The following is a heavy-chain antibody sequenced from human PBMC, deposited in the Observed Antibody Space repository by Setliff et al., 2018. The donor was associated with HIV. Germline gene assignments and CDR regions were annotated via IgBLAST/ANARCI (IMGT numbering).Heavy chain of an antibody. Sequence: PRGSLRLSCRSSGFTFGDYGINWVRQAPGKGLEWVSFIYSDGRTYYAESVKGRFTISRDGSKNTLYLQMHSLRVEDTAAYYCAKGVKWLDPWGQGIQVTVSS. J-gene: IGHJ5*02. CDR1: GFTFGDYG. D-gene: IGHD3-16*01. CDR2: IYSDGRT. CDR3: AKGVKWLDP. V-gene: IGHV3-23*01.